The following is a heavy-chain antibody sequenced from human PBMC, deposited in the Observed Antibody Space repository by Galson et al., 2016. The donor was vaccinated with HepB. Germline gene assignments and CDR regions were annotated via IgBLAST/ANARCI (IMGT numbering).Heavy chain of an antibody. CDR1: DGTFNGYY. D-gene: IGHD3-3*01. CDR3: ARGTYYDSATRFDS. CDR2: INHSGNT. J-gene: IGHJ5*01. Sequence: SETLSLTCAVFDGTFNGYYWTWIRQSPGKGLEWIGEINHSGNTNYNPSLKSRVNLSVDMSKKQFTLELTSVTAADTGIYYCARGTYYDSATRFDSWGQGTPVTVAS. V-gene: IGHV4-34*01.